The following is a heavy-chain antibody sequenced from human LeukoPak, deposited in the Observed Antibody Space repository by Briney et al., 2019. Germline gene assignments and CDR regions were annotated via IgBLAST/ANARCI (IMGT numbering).Heavy chain of an antibody. CDR1: GGTFSSYA. CDR3: ARDIWGGYSSGWTREYYFDY. Sequence: ASVKVSCKASGGTFSSYAISWVRQAPGQGLEWMGRIIPILGIANYAQKFQGRVTITADKSTSTAYMELSSLRSEDTAVYYCARDIWGGYSSGWTREYYFDYWGQGTLVTVSS. V-gene: IGHV1-69*04. CDR2: IIPILGIA. J-gene: IGHJ4*02. D-gene: IGHD6-19*01.